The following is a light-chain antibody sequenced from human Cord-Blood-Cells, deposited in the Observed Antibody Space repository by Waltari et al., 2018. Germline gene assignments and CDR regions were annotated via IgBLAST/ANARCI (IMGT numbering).Light chain of an antibody. CDR3: CSYAGSSTFV. CDR2: EVS. V-gene: IGLV2-23*02. J-gene: IGLJ3*02. CDR1: SSDVGSYNL. Sequence: QSALTQPASVSGSPGQSITISCTGTSSDVGSYNLVSWYQQHQGKAPKLMIYEVSKRPSGVSNRFSGAKSGNTASLTISGLQAEDEADYYCCSYAGSSTFVFGGGTKLTVL.